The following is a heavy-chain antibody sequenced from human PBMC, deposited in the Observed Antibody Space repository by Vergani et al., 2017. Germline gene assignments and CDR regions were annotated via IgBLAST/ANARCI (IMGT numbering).Heavy chain of an antibody. CDR3: ARISGGSAPYLHY. D-gene: IGHD2-15*01. J-gene: IGHJ1*01. V-gene: IGHV3-7*01. CDR1: GFTFGGYY. Sequence: EVHLEESGGGLVQPGGSLRLSCAASGFTFGGYYMAWIRLAPGKGLDWVARIKRDGTETFYVDSVKGRFTISRDNAKTTLYLQMNSLRDEDRGVYYCARISGGSAPYLHYWGQGTLVTVAS. CDR2: IKRDGTET.